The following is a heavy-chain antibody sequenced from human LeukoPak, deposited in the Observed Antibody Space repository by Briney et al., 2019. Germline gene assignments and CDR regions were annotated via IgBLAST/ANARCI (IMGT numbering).Heavy chain of an antibody. J-gene: IGHJ4*02. V-gene: IGHV3-30*02. CDR3: AKDTSTIAVAGTCFDY. CDR1: GFSFSSYG. CDR2: TRYDEDNT. D-gene: IGHD6-19*01. Sequence: AGSLRLSCAASGFSFSSYGMRWVGHPPPKEVEGVAFTRYDEDNTYYAASVKSRFTISRDNSKNTLSLQMNSLRAEDTAAYYCAKDTSTIAVAGTCFDYWGQGILVTVSS.